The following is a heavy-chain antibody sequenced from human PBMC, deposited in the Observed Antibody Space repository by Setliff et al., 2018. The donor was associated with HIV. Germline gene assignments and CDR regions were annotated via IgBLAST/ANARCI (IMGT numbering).Heavy chain of an antibody. V-gene: IGHV3-23*01. J-gene: IGHJ4*02. D-gene: IGHD5-18*01. CDR3: ATQLRRGYSYGSLFDY. CDR2: ISGSGGST. Sequence: GESLKISCAASGLTFSMYWMSWVRQAPGKGLEWVSAISGSGGSTYYADSVKGRFTISRDNSKNTLYLQMNSLRAEDTAVYYCATQLRRGYSYGSLFDYWGQGTLVTVSS. CDR1: GLTFSMYW.